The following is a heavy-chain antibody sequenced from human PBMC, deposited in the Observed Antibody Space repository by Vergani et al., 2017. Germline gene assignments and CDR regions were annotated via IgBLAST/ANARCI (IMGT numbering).Heavy chain of an antibody. CDR3: ARTHCSSTSCRQNWFDP. CDR1: GGSFSGYY. CDR2: INHSGST. V-gene: IGHV4-34*01. D-gene: IGHD2-2*01. Sequence: QVQLQQWGAGLLKPSETLSLTCAVYGGSFSGYYWSWIRQPPGKGLEWIGEINHSGSTNYNPSLKSRVTISVDTSKNQFSLKLRSVTAADTAVYYCARTHCSSTSCRQNWFDPWGQGTLVTVSS. J-gene: IGHJ5*02.